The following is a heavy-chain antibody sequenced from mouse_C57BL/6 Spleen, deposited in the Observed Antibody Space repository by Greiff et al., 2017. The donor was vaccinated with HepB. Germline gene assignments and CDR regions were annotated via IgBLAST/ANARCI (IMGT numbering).Heavy chain of an antibody. J-gene: IGHJ3*01. V-gene: IGHV1-5*01. CDR1: GYTFTSYW. Sequence: VQLQQSGTMLARPGASVKMSCKTSGYTFTSYWMHWVKQRPGQGLEWIGAIYPGNSDTSYNQKFKGKAKLTAVTSASTAYMELSSLTNEDSAVYYCTRRHDYDGGFADWGKGTLVTVSA. D-gene: IGHD2-4*01. CDR2: IYPGNSDT. CDR3: TRRHDYDGGFAD.